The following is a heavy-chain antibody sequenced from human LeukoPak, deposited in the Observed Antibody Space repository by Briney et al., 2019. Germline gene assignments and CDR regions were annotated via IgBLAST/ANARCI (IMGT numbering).Heavy chain of an antibody. CDR2: IRYDGSNK. D-gene: IGHD1-26*01. V-gene: IGHV3-30*02. J-gene: IGHJ4*02. CDR1: GFTLSSYG. CDR3: AKAVPGHYPFDY. Sequence: GGSLRLSCAASGFTLSSYGMGWVRQAPGKGLEWGAFIRYDGSNKYYADSVRGRFTISRDNSTTPLYLQMNSLRAQDTAMYYCAKAVPGHYPFDYWGQGTLVTVSS.